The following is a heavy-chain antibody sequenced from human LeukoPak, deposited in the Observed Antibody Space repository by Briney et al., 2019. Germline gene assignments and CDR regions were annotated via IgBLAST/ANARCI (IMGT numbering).Heavy chain of an antibody. V-gene: IGHV4-4*07. CDR1: GGSISSYY. D-gene: IGHD4-11*01. CDR3: ARGRARSLLTSYYYMDV. Sequence: SETLSLTCTVSGGSISSYYWSWIRQPAGKGLEWIGRIYTSGSTNYNPSLKSRVTMSVDTSKNQFSLKLSSVTAADTAVYYCARGRARSLLTSYYYMDVWGKGTTVTVSS. CDR2: IYTSGST. J-gene: IGHJ6*03.